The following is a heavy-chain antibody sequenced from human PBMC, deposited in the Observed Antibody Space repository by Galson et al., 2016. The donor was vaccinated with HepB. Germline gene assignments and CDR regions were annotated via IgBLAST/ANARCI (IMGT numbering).Heavy chain of an antibody. D-gene: IGHD1-1*01. Sequence: SLRLSCAASGFTFRNYGMHWVRQAPGKGLEWVAVISYDGSTKYYADSVKGRFTISRDNAKNTLDLQMNSLRPDDTAVYYCAKDPAGGQNDPFFEYWGQGTLVIVSS. CDR1: GFTFRNYG. J-gene: IGHJ4*02. CDR3: AKDPAGGQNDPFFEY. V-gene: IGHV3-30*18. CDR2: ISYDGSTK.